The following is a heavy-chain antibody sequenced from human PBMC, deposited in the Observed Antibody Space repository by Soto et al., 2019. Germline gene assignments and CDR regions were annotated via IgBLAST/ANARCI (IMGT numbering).Heavy chain of an antibody. Sequence: EVPLVESGGVVVQPGGSLSLSCAASGFTFDDYTMHWVRQAPGKGLEWVSLISWDGGSTYYADSVKGRFTISRDNSKNSLYLQMNSLRTEDTALYYFYSSSSSPHDAFASWGQRTMVTVSS. D-gene: IGHD6-6*01. CDR1: GFTFDDYT. J-gene: IGHJ3*02. CDR3: YSSSSSPHDAFAS. CDR2: ISWDGGST. V-gene: IGHV3-43*01.